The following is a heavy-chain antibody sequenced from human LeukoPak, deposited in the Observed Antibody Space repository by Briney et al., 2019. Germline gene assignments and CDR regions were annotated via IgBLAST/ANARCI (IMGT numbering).Heavy chain of an antibody. D-gene: IGHD3-10*01. Sequence: SETLSLTCAVPGGSVSSSNWWTWVRQSPGKGLEWIGEIYHSGDINYNPSLKSRMTLSVDKSTDQFSLTLTSVTAADTAVYYCARGRGRNYYGMDVWGQGTTVTVSS. CDR2: IYHSGDI. CDR1: GGSVSSSNW. V-gene: IGHV4-4*02. CDR3: ARGRGRNYYGMDV. J-gene: IGHJ6*02.